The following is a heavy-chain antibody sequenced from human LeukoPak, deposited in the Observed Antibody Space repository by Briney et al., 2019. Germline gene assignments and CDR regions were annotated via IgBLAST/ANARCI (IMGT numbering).Heavy chain of an antibody. CDR1: VGSFSGYY. D-gene: IGHD1-26*01. V-gene: IGHV4-34*01. CDR3: TRESGAFSPFGF. Sequence: SETLSLACAVYVGSFSGYYWSWIRQPPGKGLEWIGEINHSGSTNYNPSLKSRVTISVDTSKNQFSLKLSSVTAADTAMYYCTRESGAFSPFGFWGQGTLVTVSS. CDR2: INHSGST. J-gene: IGHJ4*02.